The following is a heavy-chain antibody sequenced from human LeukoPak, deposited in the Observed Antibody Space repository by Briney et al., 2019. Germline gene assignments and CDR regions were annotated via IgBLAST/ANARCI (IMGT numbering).Heavy chain of an antibody. CDR1: GYTFTSYA. J-gene: IGHJ5*02. V-gene: IGHV1-69*06. CDR3: ARDRRWELLGTLDP. D-gene: IGHD1-26*01. Sequence: GASVKVSCKASGYTFTSYAISWVRQAPGQGLEWMGGIIPIFGTANYAQKFQGRVTITADKSTSTAYMELSRLRSDDTAVYYCARDRRWELLGTLDPWGQGTLVTVSS. CDR2: IIPIFGTA.